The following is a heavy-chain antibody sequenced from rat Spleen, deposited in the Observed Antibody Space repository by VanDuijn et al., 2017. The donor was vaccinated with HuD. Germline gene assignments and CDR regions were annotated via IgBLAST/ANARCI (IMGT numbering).Heavy chain of an antibody. J-gene: IGHJ3*01. D-gene: IGHD1-6*01. Sequence: VQLVESGGGLVQPKESLKISCAASGFTFSNVAMYWVRQAPGRGLEWVARIRTKPNNYETYYADSVKGRFTISRDDSKSMVYLQMDNLKTEDTAMYYCTASPYVNHGLLLRPFAYWGQGTLVTVSS. CDR2: IRTKPNNYET. CDR1: GFTFSNVA. V-gene: IGHV10-5*01. CDR3: TASPYVNHGLLLRPFAY.